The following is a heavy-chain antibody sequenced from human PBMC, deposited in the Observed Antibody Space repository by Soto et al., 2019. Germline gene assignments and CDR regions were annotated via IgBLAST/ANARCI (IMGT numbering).Heavy chain of an antibody. Sequence: PGGSLRLSCAASGLTFINYEMNWVRQAPGKGLEWVSYISGSGSPKYYADSVKGRFTISRDNAKNSLYLQMNSLRAEDTAVYYCATVRTGYCSGGACPDYWGRGTLVTVSS. V-gene: IGHV3-48*03. CDR1: GLTFINYE. CDR3: ATVRTGYCSGGACPDY. CDR2: ISGSGSPK. D-gene: IGHD2-15*01. J-gene: IGHJ4*02.